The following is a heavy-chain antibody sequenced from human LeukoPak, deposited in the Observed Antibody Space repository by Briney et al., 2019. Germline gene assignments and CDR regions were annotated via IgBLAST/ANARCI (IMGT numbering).Heavy chain of an antibody. CDR3: AKAPEVVVVAAIDY. Sequence: GGSLRLSCAASGFTFSTYNMNWFRQAPGKGLEYVSSISSDSSYIYYADSLKGRFTISRDNSRNTLYLQVNSLRAEDTAVYYCAKAPEVVVVAAIDYWGQGTLVTVSS. J-gene: IGHJ4*02. D-gene: IGHD2-15*01. V-gene: IGHV3-21*04. CDR2: ISSDSSYI. CDR1: GFTFSTYN.